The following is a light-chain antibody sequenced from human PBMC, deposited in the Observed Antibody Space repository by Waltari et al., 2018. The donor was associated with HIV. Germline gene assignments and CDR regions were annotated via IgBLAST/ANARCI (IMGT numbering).Light chain of an antibody. Sequence: QSALTQPASVSGSPGQSITISCTGTSSDVGGYNYVSWYQHHPGKAPKLMIYEVSNRPSGVSNRFSGSKSGNTASLTISGLQAEDEADYYCSSYTSSSVLFGGGTKVTVL. V-gene: IGLV2-14*01. CDR3: SSYTSSSVL. J-gene: IGLJ2*01. CDR2: EVS. CDR1: SSDVGGYNY.